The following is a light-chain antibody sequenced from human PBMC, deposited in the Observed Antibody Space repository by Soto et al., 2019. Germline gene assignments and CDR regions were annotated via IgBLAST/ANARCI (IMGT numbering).Light chain of an antibody. CDR2: SND. CDR1: SSNIGSNT. CDR3: AVWDESLNGYV. J-gene: IGLJ1*01. Sequence: QSVRTQPPSASGTPGQRVIGSCSGSSSNIGSNTVNWYQQLPGAAPKLLIQSNDQRPSGVPDRFSGSQSGTSASLAISGLQSEDEADYYCAVWDESLNGYVFGTATKLTVL. V-gene: IGLV1-44*01.